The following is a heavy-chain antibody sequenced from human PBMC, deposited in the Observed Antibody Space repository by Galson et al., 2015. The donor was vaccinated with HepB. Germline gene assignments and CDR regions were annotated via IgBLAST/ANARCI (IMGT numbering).Heavy chain of an antibody. J-gene: IGHJ6*03. Sequence: SLRLSCAASGFTFSSYGMHWVRQAPGKGLEWVAVISYDGSNKYYADSVKGRFTISRDNSKNTLYLQMNSLRAEDTAVYYCAREGELALVVPAAIYYYYYMDVWGKGTTVTVSS. CDR3: AREGELALVVPAAIYYYYYMDV. V-gene: IGHV3-30*03. CDR2: ISYDGSNK. CDR1: GFTFSSYG. D-gene: IGHD2-2*02.